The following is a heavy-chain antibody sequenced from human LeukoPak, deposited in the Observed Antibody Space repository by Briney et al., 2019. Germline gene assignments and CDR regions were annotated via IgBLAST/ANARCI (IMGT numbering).Heavy chain of an antibody. CDR1: GFTFSDYA. CDR2: ISFDGNHK. D-gene: IGHD2-15*01. CDR3: TRGPRPLRYCSGGSCPSYYSGMDV. Sequence: GRSLRLSCADSGFTFSDYAMHWVRLAPGKGLEWVAVISFDGNHKYYADSVKGRFTISRDNSKNTLFLQMNSLRVEDTAVYSCTRGPRPLRYCSGGSCPSYYSGMDVWGPGTTVTVSS. J-gene: IGHJ6*02. V-gene: IGHV3-30*04.